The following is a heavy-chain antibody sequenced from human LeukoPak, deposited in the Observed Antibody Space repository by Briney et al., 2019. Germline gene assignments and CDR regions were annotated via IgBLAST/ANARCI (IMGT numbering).Heavy chain of an antibody. V-gene: IGHV3-23*01. CDR1: GVTFSSYA. D-gene: IGHD3-10*01. CDR3: AKLYGSGTYYNLFDY. CDR2: VGASGGST. Sequence: GGSLRLSCAASGVTFSSYAMGWVRQAPGKGLEWVAAVGASGGSTHHADSVKGRFTISRDNSKNTLYLQMNSLRAEDTAVYCAKLYGSGTYYNLFDYWGQGTLVTVSS. J-gene: IGHJ4*02.